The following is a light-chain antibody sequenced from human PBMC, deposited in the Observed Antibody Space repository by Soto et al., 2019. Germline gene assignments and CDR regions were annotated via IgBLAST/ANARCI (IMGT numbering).Light chain of an antibody. Sequence: TCQSIQYIRLYLNWYQHKTGQAPKLLIYDASQLETGVPSKFSGSGSGTDFTLTINNVQAEDIGTYYCKHYNSLPITFGQGPRLEIK. V-gene: IGKV1-33*01. CDR1: QYIRLY. CDR3: KHYNSLPIT. CDR2: DAS. J-gene: IGKJ5*01.